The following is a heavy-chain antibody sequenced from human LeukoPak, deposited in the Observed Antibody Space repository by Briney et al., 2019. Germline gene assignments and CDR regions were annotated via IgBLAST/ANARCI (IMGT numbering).Heavy chain of an antibody. CDR2: INPNSGVT. Sequence: VASVKVSCKASRYTFTGYYMHWVRQAPGQGLEWMGWINPNSGVTDYAQNFQGRVTMTRDTSISTAYVELSRLRSDATAVYYCARGTGEGYTYGRYYFDYWGQGTLVTVSS. V-gene: IGHV1-2*02. D-gene: IGHD5-18*01. CDR1: RYTFTGYY. CDR3: ARGTGEGYTYGRYYFDY. J-gene: IGHJ4*02.